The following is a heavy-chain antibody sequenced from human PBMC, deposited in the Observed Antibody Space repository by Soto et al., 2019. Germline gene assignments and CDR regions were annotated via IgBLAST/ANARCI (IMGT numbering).Heavy chain of an antibody. CDR3: ARHVYYDVLKKNY. Sequence: PGESLKISCKGSGYSFTSYWIGWVRQMPGKGLEWMGIIYPGNSDTRYSPSFQGQVTISADTSISTAYLEWSILKSSDTAIYYCARHVYYDVLKKNYWGQGTLVTVSS. V-gene: IGHV5-51*01. CDR1: GYSFTSYW. CDR2: IYPGNSDT. J-gene: IGHJ4*02. D-gene: IGHD3-9*01.